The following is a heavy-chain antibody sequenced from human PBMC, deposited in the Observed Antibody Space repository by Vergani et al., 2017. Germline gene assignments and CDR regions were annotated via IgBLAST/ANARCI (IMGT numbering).Heavy chain of an antibody. CDR1: GFTFSACP. CDR2: ISARYPST. D-gene: IGHD6-13*01. J-gene: IGHJ4*02. CDR3: VKDRGSSIGFDD. Sequence: EVQLLQSGGGVIQPGGSVRLSCAASGFTFSACPMTWVRQAPGKGLEGVSAISARYPSTYYADSVKGRFTISRDNSKNMLYLHIKSLRPEDTALYYCVKDRGSSIGFDDWGQGTLVTVSS. V-gene: IGHV3-23*01.